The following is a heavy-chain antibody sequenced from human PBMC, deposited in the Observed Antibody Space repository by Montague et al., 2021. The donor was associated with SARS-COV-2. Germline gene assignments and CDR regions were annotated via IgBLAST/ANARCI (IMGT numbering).Heavy chain of an antibody. Sequence: CAISGDSVANHSATWDWVTQSPSRGLDLLGRPYYGSKWYNDYAVSVRGRVTINPDTSKNQFSLPLNSVTPEDTAIYYCTSGREGNYNVMDVWGQGTTVTVSS. CDR1: GDSVANHSAT. CDR3: TSGREGNYNVMDV. V-gene: IGHV6-1*01. D-gene: IGHD1-1*01. J-gene: IGHJ6*02. CDR2: PYYGSKWYN.